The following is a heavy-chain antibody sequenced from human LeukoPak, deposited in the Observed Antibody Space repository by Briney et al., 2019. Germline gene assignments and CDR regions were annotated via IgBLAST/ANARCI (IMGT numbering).Heavy chain of an antibody. V-gene: IGHV3-30*18. D-gene: IGHD5-24*01. J-gene: IGHJ4*02. CDR1: GFTFSSYG. CDR2: ISNDGSNK. CDR3: AKGVWMATRTSADY. Sequence: SGRSLRLSCAASGFTFSSYGMHWVRQAPGKGLEWVAVISNDGSNKYYADSVKGRFTISRDNSKNTLYLQMNGLRAEDTAVYYCAKGVWMATRTSADYWGQGTLVTVSS.